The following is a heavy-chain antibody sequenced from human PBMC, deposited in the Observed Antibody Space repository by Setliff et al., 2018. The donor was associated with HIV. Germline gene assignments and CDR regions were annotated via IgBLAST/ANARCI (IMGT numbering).Heavy chain of an antibody. J-gene: IGHJ4*02. CDR2: INPGDSDT. D-gene: IGHD5-12*01. Sequence: GESLKISCKTSGYNFATYYITWVRQMPGKGLEWIGRINPGDSDTGYSPSFQGQVTISADKSISTTYLQWNSLRASDTAMYYCATRLLGYGGLGYWGQGTLVTVSS. V-gene: IGHV5-51*01. CDR3: ATRLLGYGGLGY. CDR1: GYNFATYY.